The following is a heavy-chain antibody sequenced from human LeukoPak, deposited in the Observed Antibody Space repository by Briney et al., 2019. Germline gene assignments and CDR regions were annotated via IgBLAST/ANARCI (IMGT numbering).Heavy chain of an antibody. CDR2: INPSGGST. J-gene: IGHJ3*02. CDR3: ARLRDYGDYRDAFDI. Sequence: ASVKVSCKASGYTFTSYYMHWVRQAPGQGPEWMGIINPSGGSTNYAQKFQGRVTMTRDTSTSTVYMELSSLRSEDTATYYCARLRDYGDYRDAFDIWGQGTMVTVSS. CDR1: GYTFTSYY. D-gene: IGHD4-17*01. V-gene: IGHV1-46*01.